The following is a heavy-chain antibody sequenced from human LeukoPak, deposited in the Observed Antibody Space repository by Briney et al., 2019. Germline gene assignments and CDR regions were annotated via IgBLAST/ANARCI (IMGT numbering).Heavy chain of an antibody. CDR1: GGSISSGSYY. CDR2: IYTSGST. D-gene: IGHD2-2*01. CDR3: AQQPWGYCSSTSCPKGAFDI. V-gene: IGHV4-61*02. Sequence: PSETLSLTCTVSGGSISSGSYYWSWIRQPAGKGLEWIGRIYTSGSTNYNLSLKSRVTISVDASKNQFSLKLSSVTAADTAVYYCAQQPWGYCSSTSCPKGAFDIWGQGTMVTVSS. J-gene: IGHJ3*02.